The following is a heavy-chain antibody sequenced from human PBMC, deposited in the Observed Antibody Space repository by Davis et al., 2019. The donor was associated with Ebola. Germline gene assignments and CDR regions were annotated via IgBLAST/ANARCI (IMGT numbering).Heavy chain of an antibody. V-gene: IGHV4-30-4*01. CDR3: ARVGESSGVDY. J-gene: IGHJ4*02. Sequence: SETLSLTCTVSGGSISSGGYYWSWIRQPPGKGLEWIGYIYYSGSTYYNPSLKSRVTISVDTSKNQFSLKLSSVTAADTAVYYCARVGESSGVDYWGQGTLVTVSS. CDR2: IYYSGST. CDR1: GGSISSGGYY. D-gene: IGHD1-14*01.